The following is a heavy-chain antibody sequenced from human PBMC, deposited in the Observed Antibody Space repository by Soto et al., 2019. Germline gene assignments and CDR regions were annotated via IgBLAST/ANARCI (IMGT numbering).Heavy chain of an antibody. Sequence: SETLSLTCTVSGLSISSYYWSWIRQPPGKGLEWIGYIYYRANPNYNPSLKSRVTISQDTSKNQFSLKLSSVTAADTAVYYCARARPRIVVVVAATPNIYFDYWGQGTLVTVSS. D-gene: IGHD2-15*01. CDR3: ARARPRIVVVVAATPNIYFDY. V-gene: IGHV4-59*08. CDR1: GLSISSYY. CDR2: IYYRANP. J-gene: IGHJ4*02.